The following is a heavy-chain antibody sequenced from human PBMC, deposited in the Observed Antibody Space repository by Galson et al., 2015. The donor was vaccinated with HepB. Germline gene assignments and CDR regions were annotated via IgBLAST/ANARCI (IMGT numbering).Heavy chain of an antibody. CDR3: ARWEWGTTTVTTGDY. D-gene: IGHD4-17*01. Sequence: QSGAEVKKPGESLRISCKGSGYSFTSYWIGWVRQMSGKGLEWMGIIYPGDSDTRYSPSFQGQVTISADKSISTAYLQWSILKASDTAMYYCARWEWGTTTVTTGDYWGQGTLVTVSS. CDR1: GYSFTSYW. V-gene: IGHV5-51*01. J-gene: IGHJ4*02. CDR2: IYPGDSDT.